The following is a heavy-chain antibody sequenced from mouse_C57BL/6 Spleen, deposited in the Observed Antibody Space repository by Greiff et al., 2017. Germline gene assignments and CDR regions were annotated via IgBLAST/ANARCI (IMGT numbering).Heavy chain of an antibody. CDR1: GFTFSSYA. CDR3: ARDGDYYGSSPVYFDY. V-gene: IGHV5-4*01. CDR2: ISDGGSYT. J-gene: IGHJ2*01. Sequence: EVKLVESGGGLVKPGGSLKLSCAASGFTFSSYAMSWVRQTPEKRLEWVATISDGGSYTYYPDNVKGRFTISRDNAKNNLYLQMSHLKSEDTAMYYCARDGDYYGSSPVYFDYWGQGTTLTVSS. D-gene: IGHD1-1*01.